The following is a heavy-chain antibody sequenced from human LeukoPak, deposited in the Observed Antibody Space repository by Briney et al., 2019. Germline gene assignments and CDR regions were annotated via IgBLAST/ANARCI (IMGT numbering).Heavy chain of an antibody. J-gene: IGHJ5*02. D-gene: IGHD3-10*01. CDR3: ARYYYGSEIDL. V-gene: IGHV4-61*08. CDR2: IYYSASP. CDR1: GGSVSSGGYY. Sequence: SETLSLICTVSGGSVSSGGYYWSWIRQPRGKGLEWISYIYYSASPNSHPSLKSHLTISVDTSKHQSSLNLTSVPAADTAVYYCARYYYGSEIDLWGQRSLLTVSS.